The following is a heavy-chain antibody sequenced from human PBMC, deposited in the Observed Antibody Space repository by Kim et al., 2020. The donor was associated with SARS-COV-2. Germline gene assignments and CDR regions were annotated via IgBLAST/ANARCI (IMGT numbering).Heavy chain of an antibody. V-gene: IGHV3-64*01. CDR3: ARVAGRFFGVGLRDY. CDR1: GFTFSSYA. CDR2: ISSNGGST. J-gene: IGHJ4*02. Sequence: GGSLRLSCAASGFTFSSYAMHWVRQAPGKGLEYVSAISSNGGSTYYANSVKGRFTISRDNSKNTLYLQMGSLRAEDMAMYYCARVAGRFFGVGLRDYWGQGTLVTVSS. D-gene: IGHD3-3*01.